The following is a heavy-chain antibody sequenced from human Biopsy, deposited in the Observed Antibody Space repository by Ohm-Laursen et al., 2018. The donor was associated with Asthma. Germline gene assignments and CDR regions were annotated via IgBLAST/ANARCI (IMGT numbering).Heavy chain of an antibody. CDR3: ARVVSYGDIYFGIDV. J-gene: IGHJ6*02. CDR1: GGYTGSSDHH. CDR2: AFWSGNT. V-gene: IGHV4-30-4*01. D-gene: IGHD4-17*01. Sequence: SLTLSLTCRVSGGYTGSSDHHWAWTRQAPGRGLEWIGVAFWSGNTHYSRSLERRVSISIDTATNEFSMKLWSVTPADTAVYFCARVVSYGDIYFGIDVWGPGNTVVVS.